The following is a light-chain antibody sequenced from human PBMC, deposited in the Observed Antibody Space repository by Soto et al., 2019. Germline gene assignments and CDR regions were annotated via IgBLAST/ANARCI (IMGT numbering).Light chain of an antibody. V-gene: IGLV2-14*01. Sequence: QSALTQPASVSGSPGQSITISCSGSSSDIGSYNYVAWYQQLPGKTPKLMIYEVSNRPSGVSHRFSGSKSGNTASLTISGLQTDDEADYYCCSYAGSYTHVFGTGTKLTVL. CDR2: EVS. CDR1: SSDIGSYNY. J-gene: IGLJ1*01. CDR3: CSYAGSYTHV.